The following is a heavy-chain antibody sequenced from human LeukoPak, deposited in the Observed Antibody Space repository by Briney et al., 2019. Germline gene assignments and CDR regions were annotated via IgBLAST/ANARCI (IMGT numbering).Heavy chain of an antibody. J-gene: IGHJ4*02. CDR3: ARTAHHDYGDYVPPDY. D-gene: IGHD4-17*01. CDR1: GFTFSSYA. Sequence: GGSLRPSCAASGFTFSSYAMHWVRQAPGKGLEWVAVISYDGSNKYYADSVKGRFTISRDNSKNTLYLQMNSLRAEDTAVYYCARTAHHDYGDYVPPDYWGQGTLVTVSS. V-gene: IGHV3-30-3*01. CDR2: ISYDGSNK.